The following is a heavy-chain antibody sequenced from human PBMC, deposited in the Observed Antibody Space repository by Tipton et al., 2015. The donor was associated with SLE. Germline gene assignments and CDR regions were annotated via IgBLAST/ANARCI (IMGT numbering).Heavy chain of an antibody. D-gene: IGHD1-1*01. V-gene: IGHV4-59*08. CDR3: ARAGRAWNLFDY. CDR1: GGSMSTYY. J-gene: IGHJ4*02. Sequence: TLSLTCTVSGGSMSTYYWSWIRQPPGKGLEWIGYIYHSGSTNYNPSLRSRVTISVDTSKNQLSLKLSSVTAADTAVYYCARAGRAWNLFDYWGQGTLVTVSS. CDR2: IYHSGST.